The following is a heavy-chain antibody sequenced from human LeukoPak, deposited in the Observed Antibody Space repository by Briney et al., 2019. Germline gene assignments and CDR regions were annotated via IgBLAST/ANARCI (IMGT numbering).Heavy chain of an antibody. CDR2: IYYSGNT. V-gene: IGHV4-59*06. CDR1: GGSISSYY. Sequence: SETLSLTCTVSGGSISSYYWSWIRQPPGKGLEWIGYIYYSGNTYYSPSLKSRLTISIETSKNQFSLKLRSVTAADTAVYYCARGQDDYSSFYTWFDPWGQGTLVTVSS. CDR3: ARGQDDYSSFYTWFDP. J-gene: IGHJ5*02. D-gene: IGHD4-11*01.